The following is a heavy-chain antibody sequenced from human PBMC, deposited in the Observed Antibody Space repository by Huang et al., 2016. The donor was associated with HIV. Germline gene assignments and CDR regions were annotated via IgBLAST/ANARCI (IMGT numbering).Heavy chain of an antibody. CDR1: TFRFGAYW. Sequence: VESGGRLVQPGGSIRLSCVGSTFRFGAYWMSWVRQSPGKGLEWVANIKQDVSEKYYVDSVKGRFNISRDNAKKVLFLEMNNVRVEDTATYYCATKTAAMDIWGQGTTVTVS. J-gene: IGHJ6*02. V-gene: IGHV3-7*01. D-gene: IGHD1-7*01. CDR2: IKQDVSEK. CDR3: ATKTAAMDI.